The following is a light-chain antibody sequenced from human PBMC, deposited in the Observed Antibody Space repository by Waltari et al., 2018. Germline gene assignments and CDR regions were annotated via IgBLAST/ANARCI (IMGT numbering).Light chain of an antibody. CDR3: QHHVRLPAT. J-gene: IGKJ1*01. V-gene: IGKV3-20*01. CDR1: QSVNTY. Sequence: IVLTQSPGTLSLSPGERATLSCRASQSVNTYLAWYQQKPGQSPWLLIYGAYTRAAGIPDRFSGSGSGTDFSLTISRLEAEDFAVYYCQHHVRLPATFGQGTKVEIK. CDR2: GAY.